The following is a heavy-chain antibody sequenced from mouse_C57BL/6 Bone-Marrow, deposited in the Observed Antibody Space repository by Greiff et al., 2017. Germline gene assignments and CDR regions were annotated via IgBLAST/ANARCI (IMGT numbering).Heavy chain of an antibody. Sequence: EVQRVESEGGLVQPGSSMKLSCTASGFTFSDYYMAWVRQVPEKGLEWVANINYDGSSTYYLDSLKSRFIISRDNAKNILYLQMSSLKSEDTATYYCARDRSTVVATDAMDYWGQGTSVTVSS. CDR2: INYDGSST. J-gene: IGHJ4*01. CDR3: ARDRSTVVATDAMDY. V-gene: IGHV5-16*01. D-gene: IGHD1-1*01. CDR1: GFTFSDYY.